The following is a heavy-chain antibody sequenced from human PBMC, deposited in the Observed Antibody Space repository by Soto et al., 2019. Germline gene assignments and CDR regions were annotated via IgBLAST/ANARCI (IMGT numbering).Heavy chain of an antibody. Sequence: QVQPQESGPGLVKPSETLSLTCTVSGDSISRYYWSWIRQPPGKELERIGYMYHSGSANYNPSLKSRFTMAVYTSKNQFSLNLNSVTAADTAVYYCARHLIVGSATSKFYYGMDVWGQGTTVTVSS. CDR3: ARHLIVGSATSKFYYGMDV. CDR2: MYHSGSA. J-gene: IGHJ6*02. D-gene: IGHD1-26*01. V-gene: IGHV4-59*08. CDR1: GDSISRYY.